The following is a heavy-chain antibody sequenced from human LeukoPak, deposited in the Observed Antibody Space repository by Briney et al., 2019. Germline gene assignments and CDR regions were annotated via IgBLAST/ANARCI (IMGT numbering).Heavy chain of an antibody. D-gene: IGHD3-10*01. CDR1: GGSISSYY. Sequence: SETLSLTCTVSGGSISSYYWSWIRQPPGKGLEWIGYIYYSGSTNYNPSLKSRVTISVDTSKNQFSLKLSSVTAADTAVYYCARVSRYGSEIHTNDAFDIWGQGTMVTVSS. CDR2: IYYSGST. CDR3: ARVSRYGSEIHTNDAFDI. J-gene: IGHJ3*02. V-gene: IGHV4-59*01.